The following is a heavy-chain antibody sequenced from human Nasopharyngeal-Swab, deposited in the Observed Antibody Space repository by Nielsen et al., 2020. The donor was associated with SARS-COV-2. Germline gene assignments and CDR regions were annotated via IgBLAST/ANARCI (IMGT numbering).Heavy chain of an antibody. Sequence: GGSLRLSCAASGFTFSTYAMSWVRQAPGKGLEWVSLVSSNGASTYYADSVKGRFTISRDNSKNTLYLQMNSLRAEDTAVYYCAKVRDSNYYYGMDVWGQGTTVTVSS. CDR3: AKVRDSNYYYGMDV. CDR1: GFTFSTYA. CDR2: VSSNGAST. V-gene: IGHV3-23*01. J-gene: IGHJ6*02.